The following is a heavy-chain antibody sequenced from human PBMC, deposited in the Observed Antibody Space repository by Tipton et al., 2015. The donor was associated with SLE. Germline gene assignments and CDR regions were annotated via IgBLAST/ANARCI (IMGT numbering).Heavy chain of an antibody. CDR3: AREPSQAFDI. Sequence: LSLTCAASGFTFSTYSMNWVRQAPGKGLEWVSSISSCGRYVYYAKSMKGRFTTSRDNAHNSLYLQMNSLRAEDTAVYYCAREPSQAFDIWGQGTMLAVSS. CDR2: ISSCGRYV. J-gene: IGHJ3*02. CDR1: GFTFSTYS. V-gene: IGHV3-21*03.